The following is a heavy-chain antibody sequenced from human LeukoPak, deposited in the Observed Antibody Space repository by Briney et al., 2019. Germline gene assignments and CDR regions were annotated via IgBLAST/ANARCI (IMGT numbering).Heavy chain of an antibody. CDR3: ARGLSGYSYGWVYYYYYMDV. CDR1: GYTFTSYG. CDR2: MNPNSGNT. V-gene: IGHV1-8*03. Sequence: GASVKVSCKASGYTFTSYGISWVRQAPGQGLEWMGWMNPNSGNTGYAQKFQGRVTITRNTSISTAYMELSSLRSEDTAVYYCARGLSGYSYGWVYYYYYMDVWGKGTTVTVSS. D-gene: IGHD5-18*01. J-gene: IGHJ6*03.